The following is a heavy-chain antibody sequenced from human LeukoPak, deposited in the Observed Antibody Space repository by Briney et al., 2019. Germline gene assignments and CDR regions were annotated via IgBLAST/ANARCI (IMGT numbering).Heavy chain of an antibody. CDR2: IKSRSYGGTA. V-gene: IGHV3-15*05. J-gene: IGHJ3*02. Sequence: GGSLRLSCAASGFTFSSYAMHWVRQAPGKGLEWVGRIKSRSYGGTADYAAPVKGRFTISRDDSKNTLYLQMKSLKTEDTAMYYCATEGYDDAFDIWGPGTRVSVSS. CDR1: GFTFSSYA. D-gene: IGHD2-15*01. CDR3: ATEGYDDAFDI.